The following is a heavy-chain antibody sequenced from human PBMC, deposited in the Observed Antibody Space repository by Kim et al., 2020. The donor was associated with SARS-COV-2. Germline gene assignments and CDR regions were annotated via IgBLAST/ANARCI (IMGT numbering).Heavy chain of an antibody. CDR1: GSNFADSA. V-gene: IGHV3-49*03. D-gene: IGHD3-22*01. J-gene: IGHJ4*02. CDR3: TSGPYYYDSAAYYHDY. CDR2: IRSKRYDETT. Sequence: GGSLRLSCTTSGSNFADSAMSWFRQAPGKGLEWVAFIRSKRYDETTEYAASVKGRFIISRDDSKRIAYLQMNGLKTEDTAVYYCTSGPYYYDSAAYYHDYWGQGTLVTVSS.